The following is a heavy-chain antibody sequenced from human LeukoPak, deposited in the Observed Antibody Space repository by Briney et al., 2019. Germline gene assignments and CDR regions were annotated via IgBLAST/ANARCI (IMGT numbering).Heavy chain of an antibody. J-gene: IGHJ4*02. D-gene: IGHD3-22*01. CDR2: INPNSGGT. CDR3: ARAPARANYDSSSGDY. CDR1: GYTFTGYY. Sequence: ASVKVSCKASGYTFTGYYMHWVRQAPGQGLEWMGWINPNSGGTNYAQKFQGRVTMTRDTSISTAYMELSRLRSDDTAVHYCARAPARANYDSSSGDYWGQGTLVTVSS. V-gene: IGHV1-2*02.